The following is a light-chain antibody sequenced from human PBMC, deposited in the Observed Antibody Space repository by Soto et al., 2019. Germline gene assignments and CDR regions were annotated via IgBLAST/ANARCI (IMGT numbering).Light chain of an antibody. CDR3: QQSYNTPLT. Sequence: DIQMTQAPSTLSASVGDRVTITCRASRSISVWLAWYQQKSGKAPKVLISDASSLQSGVPSRFNGSGSGTDFTLTISSLQPEDYATYYCQQSYNTPLTFGGGTKVDIK. V-gene: IGKV1-39*01. J-gene: IGKJ4*01. CDR1: RSISVW. CDR2: DAS.